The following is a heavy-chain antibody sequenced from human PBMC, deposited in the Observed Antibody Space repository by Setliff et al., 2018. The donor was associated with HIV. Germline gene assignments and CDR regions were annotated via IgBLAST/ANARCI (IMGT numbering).Heavy chain of an antibody. D-gene: IGHD3-10*01. CDR1: GYSFTNDW. V-gene: IGHV5-51*01. J-gene: IGHJ4*02. CDR3: ARKYYFVSGSYYNTYFFAF. Sequence: GESLKISCEGSGYSFTNDWIAWVRQMPGKGLEWMGFIYPGDSDTRYSPSFQGQVTISADKSISTAYLQWSSLKASDTAMYYCARKYYFVSGSYYNTYFFAFWGQGTLVTVSS. CDR2: IYPGDSDT.